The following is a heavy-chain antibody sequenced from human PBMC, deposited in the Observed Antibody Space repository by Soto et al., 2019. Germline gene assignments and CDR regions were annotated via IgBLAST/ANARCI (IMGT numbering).Heavy chain of an antibody. CDR3: ARDAFYHYATTGLGVARPRFDS. CDR1: GDSISPYY. V-gene: IGHV4-59*01. D-gene: IGHD3-22*01. CDR2: ISDTGST. J-gene: IGHJ4*02. Sequence: PSETLSLTCSVSGDSISPYYWSWIRQPPGKGLEWIGSISDTGSTTYNPSLNSRVTISFDTSKNQFSLNLDSVTAADTAVYYCARDAFYHYATTGLGVARPRFDSWGLGILVTVS.